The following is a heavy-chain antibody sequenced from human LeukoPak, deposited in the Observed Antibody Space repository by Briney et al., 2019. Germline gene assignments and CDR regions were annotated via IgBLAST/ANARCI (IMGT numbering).Heavy chain of an antibody. D-gene: IGHD3-10*01. V-gene: IGHV4-59*12. J-gene: IGHJ6*03. CDR3: ARVRLLWFGELFPTYMDV. CDR2: IYYSGST. CDR1: DDSITMYY. Sequence: PSETLSLTCSVSDDSITMYYWSWIRQPPGKGLEWIGYIYYSGSTNYNPSLKSRVTISVDTSKNQFSLKLSSVTAADTAVYYCARVRLLWFGELFPTYMDVWGKGTTVTISS.